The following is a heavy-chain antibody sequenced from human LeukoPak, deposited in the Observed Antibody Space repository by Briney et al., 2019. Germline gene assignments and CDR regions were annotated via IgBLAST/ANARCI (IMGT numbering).Heavy chain of an antibody. Sequence: SETLSLTCTVSGGSISSSSYYWGWIRQPAGEGLGWIGGIYNSGGTNYNPSLKSRVTISVDTSKNQFSLKLSSVTAADTAVYYCARDRHYYGSGSYKKYYYYYYMDVWGKGTTVTISS. V-gene: IGHV4-61*02. D-gene: IGHD3-10*01. CDR2: IYNSGGT. CDR1: GGSISSSSYY. J-gene: IGHJ6*03. CDR3: ARDRHYYGSGSYKKYYYYYYMDV.